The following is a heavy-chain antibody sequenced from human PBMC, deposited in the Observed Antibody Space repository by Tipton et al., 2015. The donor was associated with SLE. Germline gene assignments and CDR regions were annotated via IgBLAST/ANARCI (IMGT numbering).Heavy chain of an antibody. CDR1: GGSISSGDYS. CDR2: IYHSGST. D-gene: IGHD6-13*01. V-gene: IGHV4-30-2*01. CDR3: ARGPRYSSSWSRYAFVI. J-gene: IGHJ3*02. Sequence: TLSLTCSVSGGSISSGDYSWTWIRQPPGKGLEWVGYIYHSGSTSYNPSLKSRLTISVDTSKNQFSLEVRSVTAADTAVYYCARGPRYSSSWSRYAFVIWGQGTRVTVSS.